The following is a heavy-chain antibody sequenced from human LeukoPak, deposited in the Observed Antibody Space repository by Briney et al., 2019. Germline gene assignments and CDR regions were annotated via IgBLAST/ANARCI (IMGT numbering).Heavy chain of an antibody. D-gene: IGHD1-26*01. Sequence: SETLSLTCTVSGGSISSYYWSRIRQPPGKGLEWIGYIYYSGSTNYNPSLKSRVTISVDTSKNQFSLKLSSVTAADTAVYYCARDRGGSYVEHWGQGTLVTVSS. J-gene: IGHJ1*01. CDR2: IYYSGST. CDR3: ARDRGGSYVEH. CDR1: GGSISSYY. V-gene: IGHV4-59*01.